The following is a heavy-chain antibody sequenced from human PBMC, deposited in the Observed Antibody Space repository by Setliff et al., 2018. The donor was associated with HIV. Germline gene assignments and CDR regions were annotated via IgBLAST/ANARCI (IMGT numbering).Heavy chain of an antibody. Sequence: KVSCKASGYSFINYGISWVRQAPGQGLEWMGWISAYTGHTDYASRLLGRVTLTTDTSTSTAYMELRSLSSDDTAVYFCARARLQGIVTAVGPRDNCLDPWGQGTRVTVSS. CDR1: GYSFINYG. V-gene: IGHV1-18*01. CDR3: ARARLQGIVTAVGPRDNCLDP. J-gene: IGHJ5*02. CDR2: ISAYTGHT. D-gene: IGHD3-9*01.